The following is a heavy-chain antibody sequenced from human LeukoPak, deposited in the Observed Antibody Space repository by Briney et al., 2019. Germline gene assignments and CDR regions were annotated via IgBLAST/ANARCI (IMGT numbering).Heavy chain of an antibody. D-gene: IGHD6-19*01. V-gene: IGHV3-11*01. Sequence: GGSLRLSCAASGFTFSDYYMSWIRQAPGKGLEWVSYISSSGSTIYSADSVKGRFTISRDNAKNSLYLQMNSLRAEDTAVYYCASLEPGIAVAAYWGQGTLVTVSS. J-gene: IGHJ4*02. CDR3: ASLEPGIAVAAY. CDR1: GFTFSDYY. CDR2: ISSSGSTI.